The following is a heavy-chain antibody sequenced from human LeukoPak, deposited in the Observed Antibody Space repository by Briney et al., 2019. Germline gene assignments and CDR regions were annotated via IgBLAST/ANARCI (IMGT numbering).Heavy chain of an antibody. CDR2: ISSSSSYI. CDR3: ARDLQLGGATNIVYY. CDR1: GFTFSSYS. D-gene: IGHD1-26*01. J-gene: IGHJ4*02. V-gene: IGHV3-21*01. Sequence: PGGSLRLSCAASGFTFSSYSMNWVRQAPGKGLEWVSSISSSSSYIYYADSVKGRFTISRDNAKNSLYLQMNSLRAEDTAVYYWARDLQLGGATNIVYYWGQGTLVTVSS.